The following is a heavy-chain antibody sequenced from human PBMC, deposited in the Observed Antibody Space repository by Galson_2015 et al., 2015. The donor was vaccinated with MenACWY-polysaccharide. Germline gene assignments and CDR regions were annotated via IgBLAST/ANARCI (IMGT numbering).Heavy chain of an antibody. CDR2: TYYRSKWYN. CDR1: GDSVSSNSAA. CDR3: AREEHPSATNDY. J-gene: IGHJ4*02. Sequence: CAISGDSVSSNSAAWNWIRQSPSRGLEWLGRTYYRSKWYNDYAVSMKSRIIINPDTFKNQFSLKLNSVTAADTAVYYCAREEHPSATNDYWGQGTLVTVSS. V-gene: IGHV6-1*01. D-gene: IGHD1/OR15-1a*01.